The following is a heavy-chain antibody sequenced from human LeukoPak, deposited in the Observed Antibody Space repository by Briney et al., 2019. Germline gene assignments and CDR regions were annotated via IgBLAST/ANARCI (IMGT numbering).Heavy chain of an antibody. J-gene: IGHJ4*02. CDR2: IKNGGSEE. CDR3: ARAIRGSAVDTGDR. Sequence: GGSLRLSCAASGFTFSRYWMRWVRQAPGKGLEGVANIKNGGSEEYYVDSVKGRFTISRDNARNSLFLQMNSLTVEDTAVYYCARAIRGSAVDTGDRWGQGTPVTVSS. D-gene: IGHD3-10*01. CDR1: GFTFSRYW. V-gene: IGHV3-7*01.